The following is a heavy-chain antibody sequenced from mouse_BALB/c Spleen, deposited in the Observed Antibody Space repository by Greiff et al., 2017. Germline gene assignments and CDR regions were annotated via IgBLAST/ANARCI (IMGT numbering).Heavy chain of an antibody. CDR2: ISYDGSN. V-gene: IGHV3-6*02. CDR3: ARVITTVEGFAY. CDR1: GYSITSGYY. D-gene: IGHD1-1*01. Sequence: EVQLQESGPGLVKPSQSLSLTCSVTGYSITSGYYWNWIRQFPGNKLEWMGYISYDGSNNYNPSLKNRISITRDTSKNQFFLKLNSVTTEDTATYYCARVITTVEGFAYWGQGTLVTVSA. J-gene: IGHJ3*01.